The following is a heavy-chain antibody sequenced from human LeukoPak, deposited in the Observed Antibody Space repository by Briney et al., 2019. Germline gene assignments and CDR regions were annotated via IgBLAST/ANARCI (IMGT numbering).Heavy chain of an antibody. CDR3: ARSRGLRYFDWLPLNGDLMAYDAFDI. Sequence: SETLSLTCTVSGGSISSSSYYWGWIRRPPGKGLEWIGSIYYSGSTYYNPSLKSRVTISVDTSKNQFSLKLSSVTAADTAVYYCARSRGLRYFDWLPLNGDLMAYDAFDIWGQGTMVTVSS. V-gene: IGHV4-39*01. J-gene: IGHJ3*02. D-gene: IGHD3-9*01. CDR2: IYYSGST. CDR1: GGSISSSSYY.